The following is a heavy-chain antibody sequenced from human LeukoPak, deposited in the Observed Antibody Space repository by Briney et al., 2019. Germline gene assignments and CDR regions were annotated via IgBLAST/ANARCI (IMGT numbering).Heavy chain of an antibody. CDR1: GGSISGYY. CDR3: AREFDP. V-gene: IGHV4-4*07. CDR2: IYSSGST. Sequence: SETLSLTCTVSGGSISGYYWSWIRQPAGMGLEWIGRIYSSGSTNYNPSLKSRVTMSVDTSKHQFSLKLSSVTAADTAVYYCAREFDPWGQGTLVTVSS. J-gene: IGHJ5*02.